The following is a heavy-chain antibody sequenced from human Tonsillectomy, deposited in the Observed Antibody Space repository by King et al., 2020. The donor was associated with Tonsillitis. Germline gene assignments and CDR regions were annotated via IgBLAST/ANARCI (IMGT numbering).Heavy chain of an antibody. CDR2: IYYSGNT. CDR3: AASPYYYDILSGYYNYGYDY. CDR1: GGSISSGDYY. Sequence: VQLQESGPGLVKPSQTLSLTCTVSGGSISSGDYYWSWIRQHPGQGLEWIGYIYYSGNTYYNPSLKSRVTISRDTSKNQFSLKLSSVTAADTAVYYCAASPYYYDILSGYYNYGYDYWGQGTLVTVSS. D-gene: IGHD3-9*01. J-gene: IGHJ4*02. V-gene: IGHV4-30-4*08.